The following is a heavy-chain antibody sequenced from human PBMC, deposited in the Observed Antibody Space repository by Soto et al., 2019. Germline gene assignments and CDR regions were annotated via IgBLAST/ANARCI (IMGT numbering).Heavy chain of an antibody. CDR2: ISYDGSNK. Sequence: QAPGTGQEWVAVISYDGSNKYYADSVKGRFTISRDNSKNTLYLQMNSLRAEDTAVYYCAKDRLFPICSGGSCYSSNWFDPWGQGTLVTVSS. D-gene: IGHD2-15*01. J-gene: IGHJ5*02. V-gene: IGHV3-30*18. CDR3: AKDRLFPICSGGSCYSSNWFDP.